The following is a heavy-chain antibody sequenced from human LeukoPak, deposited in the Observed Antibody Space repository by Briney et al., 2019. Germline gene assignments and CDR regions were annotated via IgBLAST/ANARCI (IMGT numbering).Heavy chain of an antibody. Sequence: SVKVSCKASGYTFTSYAISWVRQAPGQGLEWMGGIIPIFGTANYAQKFQGRVTITADESTSTAYMELSSLRSEDTAVYYCARGVSSGSYYNQKNWFDPWGQGTLVTVSS. CDR2: IIPIFGTA. V-gene: IGHV1-69*13. CDR3: ARGVSSGSYYNQKNWFDP. J-gene: IGHJ5*02. CDR1: GYTFTSYA. D-gene: IGHD3-10*01.